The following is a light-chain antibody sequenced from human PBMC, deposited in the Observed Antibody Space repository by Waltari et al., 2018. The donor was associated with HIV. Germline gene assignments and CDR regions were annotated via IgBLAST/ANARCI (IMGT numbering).Light chain of an antibody. CDR2: ANI. Sequence: QSVLTQPPPVSGAPGQRATISRPGSGPSIRAGYDANRYQQRPGTAAKLIIYANINRPSGVPDRFSGSKSGSSASLAITGLQAEDEAHYYCQSFDSSLTTSGVIFGGGTKLTVL. CDR3: QSFDSSLTTSGVI. J-gene: IGLJ2*01. V-gene: IGLV1-40*01. CDR1: GPSIRAGYD.